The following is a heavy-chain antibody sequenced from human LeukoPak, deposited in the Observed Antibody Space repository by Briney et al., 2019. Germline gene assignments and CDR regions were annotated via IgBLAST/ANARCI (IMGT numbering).Heavy chain of an antibody. V-gene: IGHV1-8*01. CDR2: MNPNSGNT. J-gene: IGHJ6*02. CDR1: GYTFTSYD. Sequence: ASVKVSCKASGYTFTSYDINWVRQATGQGLEWMGWMNPNSGNTGYAQKFQGRVTMTRNTSISTAYMELSSLRSEDTAVYYCATDAGSYNYYYGMDVWGQGTTVTVSS. D-gene: IGHD3-10*01. CDR3: ATDAGSYNYYYGMDV.